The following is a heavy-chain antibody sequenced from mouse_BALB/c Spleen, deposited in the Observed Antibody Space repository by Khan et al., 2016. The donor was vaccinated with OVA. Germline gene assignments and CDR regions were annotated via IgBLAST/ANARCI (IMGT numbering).Heavy chain of an antibody. D-gene: IGHD1-1*01. Sequence: EVELVESGGDFVRPGGSLKLSCAASGFTFSTYGMSWVRQTPDKRLEWVATINTGGAYTYYPDTVKGRFTISRDNAKNTLYLQLSSLKSEDTAIYYCARLAYYYNSWGFAYWGRGTLFTVSA. CDR1: GFTFSTYG. V-gene: IGHV5-6*01. CDR3: ARLAYYYNSWGFAY. J-gene: IGHJ3*01. CDR2: INTGGAYT.